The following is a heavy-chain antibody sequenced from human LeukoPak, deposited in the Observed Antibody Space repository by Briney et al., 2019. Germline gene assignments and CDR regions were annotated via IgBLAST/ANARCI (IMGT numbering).Heavy chain of an antibody. Sequence: PGGSLRLSRAASGFTFSSYWMHWVRQAPGKGLVWVSRINSDGSSTSYADSVKGRFTISRDNAKNTLYLQMNSLRAEDTAVYYCARGMHYDLGFDYWGQGTLVTVSS. D-gene: IGHD3-3*01. J-gene: IGHJ4*02. CDR3: ARGMHYDLGFDY. CDR1: GFTFSSYW. V-gene: IGHV3-74*01. CDR2: INSDGSST.